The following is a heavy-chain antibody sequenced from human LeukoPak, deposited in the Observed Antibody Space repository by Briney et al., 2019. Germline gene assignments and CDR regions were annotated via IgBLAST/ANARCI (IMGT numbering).Heavy chain of an antibody. Sequence: PGGSLRLSCAASGFTFSSYSMNWVRQAPGKGLEWVSSISSSSSYIYYADSVKGRFTISRDNAKNSLYLQMNSLRAEDTAVYYCARDGYYDSSGYYLYYFDYWGQGTLVTVSS. CDR1: GFTFSSYS. V-gene: IGHV3-21*01. CDR3: ARDGYYDSSGYYLYYFDY. J-gene: IGHJ4*02. CDR2: ISSSSSYI. D-gene: IGHD3-22*01.